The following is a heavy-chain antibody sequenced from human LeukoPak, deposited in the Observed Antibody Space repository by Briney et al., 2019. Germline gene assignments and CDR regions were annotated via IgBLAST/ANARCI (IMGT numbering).Heavy chain of an antibody. CDR3: TRSTSDSSSSRFDY. J-gene: IGHJ4*02. CDR1: GFTFSGSA. D-gene: IGHD3-22*01. Sequence: GGSLRLSCAVSGFTFSGSAMHWVRQASGKGLEWVGRIRSRANGYATAYAASVKGKFTISRDDSKNTAYLQMNSLKAEDTAVYYCTRSTSDSSSSRFDYWGQGALVTVSS. CDR2: IRSRANGYAT. V-gene: IGHV3-73*01.